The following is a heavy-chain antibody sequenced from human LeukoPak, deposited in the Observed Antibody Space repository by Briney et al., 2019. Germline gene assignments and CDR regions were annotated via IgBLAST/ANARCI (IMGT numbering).Heavy chain of an antibody. D-gene: IGHD3-10*01. CDR2: ISSSGSTI. V-gene: IGHV3-11*01. Sequence: PGGSLRLSCAASGFTFSDYYMSWIRQAPGKGLEWVSYISSSGSTIYYADSVKGRFTISRDNAKNSLYLQMNSLRSEDTAVYYCARAPVLLWFGVVWFDPWGQGTLVTVSS. CDR1: GFTFSDYY. J-gene: IGHJ5*02. CDR3: ARAPVLLWFGVVWFDP.